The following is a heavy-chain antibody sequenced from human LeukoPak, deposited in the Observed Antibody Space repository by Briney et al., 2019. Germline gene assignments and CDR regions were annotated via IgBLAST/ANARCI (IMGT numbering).Heavy chain of an antibody. CDR3: ARDRRDYDFWSGYYYYYYGMDL. J-gene: IGHJ6*02. V-gene: IGHV1-18*01. CDR2: ISAYNGNT. Sequence: ASVKVSCKASGYTFTSYGISWVRQAPGQGLEWMGWISAYNGNTNYAQKLQGRVTMTTDTSTSTAYMELRSLRSDDTAVYYCARDRRDYDFWSGYYYYYYGMDLWGQGTTVTVSS. D-gene: IGHD3-3*01. CDR1: GYTFTSYG.